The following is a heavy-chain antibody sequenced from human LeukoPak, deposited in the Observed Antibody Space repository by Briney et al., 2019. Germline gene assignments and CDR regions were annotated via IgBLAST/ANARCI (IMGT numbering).Heavy chain of an antibody. CDR1: GGSFSGYY. Sequence: KPSETLSLTCAVYGGSFSGYYWSWIRQPPGKGLEWIGEINHSGSTNYHPSLKSRVTISVDTSKNQFSLKLSSVTAADTAVYYCASESYNWFDPWGQGTLVTVSS. J-gene: IGHJ5*02. CDR2: INHSGST. CDR3: ASESYNWFDP. V-gene: IGHV4-34*01.